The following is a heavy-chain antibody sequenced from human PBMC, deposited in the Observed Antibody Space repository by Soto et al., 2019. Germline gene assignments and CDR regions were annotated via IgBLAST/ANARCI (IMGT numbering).Heavy chain of an antibody. CDR1: GGSFSGYY. CDR3: ARGRGYYGMDV. D-gene: IGHD3-10*01. J-gene: IGHJ6*02. V-gene: IGHV4-34*01. CDR2: INHSGST. Sequence: QVQLQQWGAGLLKPSETLSLTCAVYGGSFSGYYWSWIRQPPGKGLEWIGEINHSGSTNYNPSLNSRVTISVDTSKNQFSLKLSSVTAADTAVYYCARGRGYYGMDVWGQGTTVTVSS.